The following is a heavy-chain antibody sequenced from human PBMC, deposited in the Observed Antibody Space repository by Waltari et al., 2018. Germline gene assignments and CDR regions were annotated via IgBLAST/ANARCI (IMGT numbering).Heavy chain of an antibody. CDR3: ARLPGDYVGY. D-gene: IGHD4-17*01. Sequence: EVQLVESGGGLVQPGGSLRLSCAASGFIFSSYARSWVRQAPGKGLGWFSAFSGPGDRPYSAASVKGRFPISRDNSKNTVYLQVNSLRAEDTAVYYCARLPGDYVGYWGQGTLVTVSS. CDR2: FSGPGDRP. J-gene: IGHJ4*02. V-gene: IGHV3-23*04. CDR1: GFIFSSYA.